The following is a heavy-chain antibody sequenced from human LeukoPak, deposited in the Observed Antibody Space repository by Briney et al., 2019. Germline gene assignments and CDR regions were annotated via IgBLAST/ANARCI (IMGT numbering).Heavy chain of an antibody. CDR2: IDWDEEK. V-gene: IGHV2-70*04. J-gene: IGHJ4*02. CDR3: ARIRGGNTYGFDY. D-gene: IGHD5-18*01. CDR1: GFSLSTPGMR. Sequence: SGPTLVNPPQTLTLTCTFSGFSLSTPGMRVTWIRQPPGKALEWLSRIDWDEEKFYSTSLRTRLTISKDTSKNQVVLTMTNMDPVDTATYYCARIRGGNTYGFDYWGQGTLVTVSS.